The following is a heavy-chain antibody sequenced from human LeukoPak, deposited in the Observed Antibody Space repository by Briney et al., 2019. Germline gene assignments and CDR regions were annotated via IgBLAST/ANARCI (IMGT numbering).Heavy chain of an antibody. V-gene: IGHV4-59*01. Sequence: PSETLSLTCTVSGGSISSYYWSWIRQPPGKGLEWIGYIYYSGSTNYNPSLKSRVTISVDTSKNQFSLKLSSVTAADTAVYYCARVSYGATGFDYWGQGTLVTVSS. CDR2: IYYSGST. CDR3: ARVSYGATGFDY. J-gene: IGHJ4*02. CDR1: GGSISSYY. D-gene: IGHD4-17*01.